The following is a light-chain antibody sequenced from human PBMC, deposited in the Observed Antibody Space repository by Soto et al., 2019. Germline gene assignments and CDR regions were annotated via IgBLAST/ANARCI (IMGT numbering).Light chain of an antibody. CDR2: EVS. CDR3: SSYTSSSTLVV. Sequence: QSVLTQPASVSGSPGQSITISCTGTSSDVGGYNYVSWYQQHPGKAPRLMIFEVSNRPSGVSNRFSGSKSGNTASLTIPGLQAADEADYYCSSYTSSSTLVVFGTGTKVTVL. CDR1: SSDVGGYNY. V-gene: IGLV2-14*01. J-gene: IGLJ1*01.